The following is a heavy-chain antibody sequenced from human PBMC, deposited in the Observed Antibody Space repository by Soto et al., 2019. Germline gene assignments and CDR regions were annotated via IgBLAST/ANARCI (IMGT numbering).Heavy chain of an antibody. Sequence: VSLRLSCAASGVTFTSYAMTWVRQVPGEGLQWVSSISKSGDSTYYADSVKARFSTSRANFKNTLYPQMNSLRAEDTAIYYCAKGSLGFDYLGQGTLVTVSS. CDR1: GVTFTSYA. V-gene: IGHV3-23*01. CDR3: AKGSLGFDY. CDR2: ISKSGDST. J-gene: IGHJ4*02. D-gene: IGHD3-3*01.